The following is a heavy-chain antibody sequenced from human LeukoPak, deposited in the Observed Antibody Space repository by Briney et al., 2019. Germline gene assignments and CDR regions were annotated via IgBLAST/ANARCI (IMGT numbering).Heavy chain of an antibody. CDR2: ISNSGRTI. CDR1: GFTFSDHY. V-gene: IGHV3-11*04. D-gene: IGHD6-6*01. J-gene: IGHJ6*03. Sequence: PGGSLRLSCAASGFTFSDHYMSRIRQAPGKGLEWVSYISNSGRTIYYADSVKGRFTISRGNAENSLYLQMNSLRAEDTAAYYCARVIATRPHYHYYMDVWGKGTTVTVSS. CDR3: ARVIATRPHYHYYMDV.